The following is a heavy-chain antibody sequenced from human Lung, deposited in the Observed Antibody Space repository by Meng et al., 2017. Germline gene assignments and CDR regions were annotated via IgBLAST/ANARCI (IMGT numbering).Heavy chain of an antibody. V-gene: IGHV1-2*06. CDR3: ARDEDISAAGKLFGDY. CDR2: INPKSGDT. CDR1: GYNFPDYY. J-gene: IGHJ4*02. D-gene: IGHD6-25*01. Sequence: ASVKVSCKPSGYNFPDYYIHWVRRAPGQGLEWMGRINPKSGDTHYAQKVQARVTMTGDTSISTAYMERSGLRSDDTAMYYCARDEDISAAGKLFGDYWGQGTLVTVSS.